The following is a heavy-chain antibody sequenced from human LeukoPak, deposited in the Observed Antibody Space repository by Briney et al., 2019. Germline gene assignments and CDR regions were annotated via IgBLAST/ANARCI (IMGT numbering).Heavy chain of an antibody. V-gene: IGHV1-46*01. Sequence: GASVKVSCKASGYTFTSYGISWVRQAPGQGLEWMGIINPSGGSTSYAQKFQGRVTMTRDTSTSTVYMELSSLRSEDTAVYYCAGEINPGYSSGWYHYWGQGTLVTVSS. J-gene: IGHJ4*02. CDR3: AGEINPGYSSGWYHY. CDR2: INPSGGST. D-gene: IGHD6-19*01. CDR1: GYTFTSYG.